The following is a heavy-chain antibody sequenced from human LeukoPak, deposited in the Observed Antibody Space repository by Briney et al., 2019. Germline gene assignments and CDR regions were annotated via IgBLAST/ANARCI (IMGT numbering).Heavy chain of an antibody. CDR2: IVVGSGNT. CDR1: GFTFTSSA. Sequence: ASVKVSCKASGFTFTSSAMQWVRQARGQRLEWIGWIVVGSGNTNYAQKFQERVTTTRDMSTSTAYMELSSLRSEDTAVYYCAADASWGYYYYGMDVWGQGTTVTVSS. D-gene: IGHD2-2*01. J-gene: IGHJ6*02. CDR3: AADASWGYYYYGMDV. V-gene: IGHV1-58*02.